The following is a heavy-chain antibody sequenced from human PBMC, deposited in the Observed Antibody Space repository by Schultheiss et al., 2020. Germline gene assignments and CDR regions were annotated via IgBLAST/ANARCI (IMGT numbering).Heavy chain of an antibody. Sequence: GGSLRLSCAASGFTFDDYAMHWVRQAPGKGLEWVSGISWNSGSIGYADSVKGRFTISRDNAKNSLYLQMNSLRAEDTAVYYCASLSSGWSPYGMDVWGQGTTVTVSS. D-gene: IGHD6-19*01. CDR3: ASLSSGWSPYGMDV. V-gene: IGHV3-9*01. CDR2: ISWNSGSI. CDR1: GFTFDDYA. J-gene: IGHJ6*02.